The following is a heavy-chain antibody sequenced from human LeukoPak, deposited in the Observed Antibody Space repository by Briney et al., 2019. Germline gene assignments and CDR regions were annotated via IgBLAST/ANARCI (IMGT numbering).Heavy chain of an antibody. CDR3: ARANYDFWSGYESPNAFDI. V-gene: IGHV4-39*07. D-gene: IGHD3-3*01. J-gene: IGHJ3*02. CDR2: IYYSGST. Sequence: SETLSLTCTVSGGSISSSSYYWGWIRQPPGKGLEWIGSIYYSGSTYYNPSLKSRVTISVDTSKNQFSLKLSSVTAADTAVYYCARANYDFWSGYESPNAFDIWGQGTMVTVSS. CDR1: GGSISSSSYY.